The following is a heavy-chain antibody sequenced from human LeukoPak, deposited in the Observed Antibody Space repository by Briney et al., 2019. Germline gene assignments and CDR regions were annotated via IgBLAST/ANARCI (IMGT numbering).Heavy chain of an antibody. CDR2: IYYSGST. V-gene: IGHV4-59*08. J-gene: IGHJ4*02. CDR3: ARLAPYYYDSSGYYFDY. Sequence: SETLSLTCTVSGGSISSYYWSWIRQPPGKGLEWFGYIYYSGSTNYNPSLKSRVTISVDTSKNQFSLKLSSVTAADTAVYYCARLAPYYYDSSGYYFDYWGQGTLVTVSS. CDR1: GGSISSYY. D-gene: IGHD3-22*01.